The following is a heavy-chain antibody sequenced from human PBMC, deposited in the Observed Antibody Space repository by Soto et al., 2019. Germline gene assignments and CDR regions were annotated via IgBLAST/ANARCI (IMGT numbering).Heavy chain of an antibody. Sequence: EVQLVESGGGLVKPGGSLRLSCAASGFTFSNAWMSWVRQAPGKGLEWVGRIKSKTDGGTTDYAAPVKGRFTISRDDSKNTLYLQMNSLKTEDTAVYYCTTETYYYDSSGSDLGGYFQHWGQGTLVTVSS. CDR1: GFTFSNAW. V-gene: IGHV3-15*01. CDR2: IKSKTDGGTT. J-gene: IGHJ1*01. CDR3: TTETYYYDSSGSDLGGYFQH. D-gene: IGHD3-22*01.